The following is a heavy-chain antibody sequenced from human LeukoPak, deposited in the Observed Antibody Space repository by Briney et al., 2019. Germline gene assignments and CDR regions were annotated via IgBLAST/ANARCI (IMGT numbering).Heavy chain of an antibody. J-gene: IGHJ4*02. CDR3: ARDLRLVRGSSFDY. D-gene: IGHD3-10*01. CDR2: ISASGSTM. CDR1: AFTFSSFE. V-gene: IGHV3-48*03. Sequence: PGGFLRLSCEASAFTFSSFEMTWVRQAPGKGLEWVSYISASGSTMYYADSVRGRFTVSRDNAKNSLYLQMNSLRVDDTAVYYCARDLRLVRGSSFDYWGQGSLVTVSS.